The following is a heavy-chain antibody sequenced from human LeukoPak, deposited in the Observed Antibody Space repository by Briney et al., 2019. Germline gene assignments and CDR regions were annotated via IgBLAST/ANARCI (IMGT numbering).Heavy chain of an antibody. D-gene: IGHD2-2*02. CDR3: AKSRSSSSTSCYNY. J-gene: IGHJ4*02. CDR1: GFTFSSYA. Sequence: GGSLRLSCAASGFTFSSYAMHWVRQAPGKGLEWVAVISYDGSNKYYADSVKDRFTLSRDDSKNTLYLQMNSLRAEDTAVYYCAKSRSSSSTSCYNYWGQGTLVTVSS. CDR2: ISYDGSNK. V-gene: IGHV3-30-3*02.